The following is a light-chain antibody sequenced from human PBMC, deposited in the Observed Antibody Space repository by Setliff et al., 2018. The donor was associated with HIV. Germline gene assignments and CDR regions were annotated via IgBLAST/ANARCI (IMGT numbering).Light chain of an antibody. Sequence: VLTQPPSASGTPGQRVPVSCSGRSSNIGRNYVYWYQQLPGTAPKLLISRSNQRPSGVPDRFSGSKSGTSASLAISGLRSEDEADYYCAAWDDSLNGYVFGTGTKVTVL. CDR2: RSN. V-gene: IGLV1-47*01. CDR3: AAWDDSLNGYV. CDR1: SSNIGRNY. J-gene: IGLJ1*01.